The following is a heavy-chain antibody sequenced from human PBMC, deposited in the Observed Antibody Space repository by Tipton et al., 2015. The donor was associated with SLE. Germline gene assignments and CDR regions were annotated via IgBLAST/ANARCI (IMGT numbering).Heavy chain of an antibody. D-gene: IGHD5-18*01. CDR1: GGSVSSSSKY. CDR3: ARSGSVQLWSFDT. CDR2: IYYTGTTT. J-gene: IGHJ5*02. V-gene: IGHV4-39*07. Sequence: TLSLTCTVSGGSVSSSSKYWAWIRQPPGKGLEWIGSIYYTGTTTYYNSFLKSRVTMSVDTSKNQVSLNQTSVTAADTTVYYCARSGSVQLWSFDTWGQGILVTVSS.